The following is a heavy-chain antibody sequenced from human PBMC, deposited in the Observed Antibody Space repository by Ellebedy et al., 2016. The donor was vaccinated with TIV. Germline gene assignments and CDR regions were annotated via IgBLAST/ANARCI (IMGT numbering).Heavy chain of an antibody. J-gene: IGHJ2*01. CDR3: ARFYGGKSRYFEL. Sequence: GESLKISCAASGFTFSSYSMNWVRQAPGKGLEWVSSISSSSSYIYDADSVKGRFTISRDNAKNSLYLQMNSLRAEDTAVYYCARFYGGKSRYFELWGRGTLVTVSS. CDR2: ISSSSSYI. V-gene: IGHV3-21*01. CDR1: GFTFSSYS. D-gene: IGHD4-23*01.